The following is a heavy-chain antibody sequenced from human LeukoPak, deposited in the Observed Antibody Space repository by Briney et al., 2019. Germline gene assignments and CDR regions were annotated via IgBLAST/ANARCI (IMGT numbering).Heavy chain of an antibody. CDR3: ARGFYNWNYGDAFDI. D-gene: IGHD1-7*01. V-gene: IGHV1-2*02. J-gene: IGHJ3*02. CDR2: INPHNGDT. Sequence: VASVKVSCKASGYTFTGHFMYWVRQAPGQGPESMGWINPHNGDTYYAQKFQGRVALTRDTSISTAYMELSRLRSDDTAVYYCARGFYNWNYGDAFDIWGQGTMVTVSS. CDR1: GYTFTGHF.